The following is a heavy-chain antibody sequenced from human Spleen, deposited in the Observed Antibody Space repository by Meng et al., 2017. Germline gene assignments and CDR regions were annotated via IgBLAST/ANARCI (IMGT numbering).Heavy chain of an antibody. V-gene: IGHV4-34*01. CDR1: CGTISVYY. J-gene: IGHJ4*02. CDR2: INYSGRT. D-gene: IGHD6-13*01. Sequence: VRHQKSVARSVTPPVTPPLTFAVYCGTISVYYWSWSRRPPGKGLEWIGDINYSGRTNCDASLQSRVTISKDTSKTQFSLKLSSVTAAATAVYYCARTIGVEYSRSGYYFDYWGQGTLVTVSS. CDR3: ARTIGVEYSRSGYYFDY.